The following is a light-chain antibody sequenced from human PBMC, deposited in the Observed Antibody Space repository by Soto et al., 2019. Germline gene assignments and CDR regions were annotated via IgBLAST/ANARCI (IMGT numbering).Light chain of an antibody. J-gene: IGLJ1*01. CDR1: SSDVGSYNL. V-gene: IGLV2-23*01. Sequence: QSALTQPASVSGFPGQSITISCTGTSSDVGSYNLVSWYQQHPGKAPKLMTYEGSKRPSGVSNRFSGSKSGNTASLTISGLQAEDEADYYCCSYAGSLYVFGTGTKVTVL. CDR2: EGS. CDR3: CSYAGSLYV.